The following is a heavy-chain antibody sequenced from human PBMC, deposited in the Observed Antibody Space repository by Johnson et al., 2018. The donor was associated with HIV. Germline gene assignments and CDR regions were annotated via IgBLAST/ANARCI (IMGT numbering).Heavy chain of an antibody. CDR2: IWYDGSNK. V-gene: IGHV3-33*06. J-gene: IGHJ3*02. CDR3: AKELALYSSSYGGDAFDI. CDR1: GFTFSSYG. Sequence: QVQLVESGGGVVQPGRSLRLSCAASGFTFSSYGMHWVRQAPGKGLVWVAVIWYDGSNKYYADSVKGRFTISRGNSKNTLFPQMNSLRAVDTAVYYRAKELALYSSSYGGDAFDIWGEGTMVTVSS. D-gene: IGHD6-13*01.